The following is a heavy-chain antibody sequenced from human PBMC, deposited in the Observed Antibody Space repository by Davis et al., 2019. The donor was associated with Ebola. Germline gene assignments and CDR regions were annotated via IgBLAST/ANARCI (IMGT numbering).Heavy chain of an antibody. CDR3: AAAYYDFWSGYPLDY. V-gene: IGHV3-23*01. Sequence: GESLKISCAASGFTVSSHHMSWVRQAPGKGLEWVSAISGSGGSTYYADSVKGRFTISRDNSKNTLYLQMNSLRAEDTAVYYCAAAYYDFWSGYPLDYWGQGTLVTVSS. CDR1: GFTVSSHH. CDR2: ISGSGGST. D-gene: IGHD3-3*01. J-gene: IGHJ4*02.